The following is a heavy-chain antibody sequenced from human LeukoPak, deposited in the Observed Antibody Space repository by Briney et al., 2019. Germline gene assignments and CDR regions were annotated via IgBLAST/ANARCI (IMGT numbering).Heavy chain of an antibody. D-gene: IGHD1-26*01. CDR2: IIPIFGTA. V-gene: IGHV1-69*05. J-gene: IGHJ4*02. CDR1: GGTFSSYA. CDR3: ARDGYSGSSPGY. Sequence: ASVKVSYKASGGTFSSYAIIWVRQAPGQGLEWMGGIIPIFGTANYAQKFQGRVTITTDESTSTAYMELSSLRSEDTAVYYCARDGYSGSSPGYWGQGTLVTVSS.